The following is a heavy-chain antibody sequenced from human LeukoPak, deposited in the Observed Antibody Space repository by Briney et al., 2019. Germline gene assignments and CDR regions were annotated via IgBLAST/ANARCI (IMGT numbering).Heavy chain of an antibody. CDR1: GGSFSGYY. V-gene: IGHV4-34*01. CDR2: INHSGST. D-gene: IGHD6-19*01. CDR3: ARGRIAVASTRDYFDY. Sequence: SETLSLTCAVYGGSFSGYYWSWIRQPPGKGLEWIGEINHSGSTNYNPSLKSRVTILVDTSKNQFSLKLSSVTAADTAVYYCARGRIAVASTRDYFDYWGQGTLVTVSS. J-gene: IGHJ4*02.